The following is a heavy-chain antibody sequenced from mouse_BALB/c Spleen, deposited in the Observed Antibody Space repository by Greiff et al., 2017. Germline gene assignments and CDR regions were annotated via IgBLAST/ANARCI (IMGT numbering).Heavy chain of an antibody. CDR1: GYTFTDYN. CDR3: ARGITTVVATEAMDY. D-gene: IGHD1-1*01. CDR2: INPNNGGT. J-gene: IGHJ4*01. V-gene: IGHV1-18*01. Sequence: EVKLMESGPELVKPGASVKIPCKASGYTFTDYNMDWVKQSHGKSLEWIGDINPNNGGTIYNQKFKGKATLTVDKSSSTAYMELRSLTSEDTAVYYCARGITTVVATEAMDYWGQGTSVTVSS.